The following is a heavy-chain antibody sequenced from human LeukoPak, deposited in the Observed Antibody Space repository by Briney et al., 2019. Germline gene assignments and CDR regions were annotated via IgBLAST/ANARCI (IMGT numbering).Heavy chain of an antibody. V-gene: IGHV1-8*01. D-gene: IGHD3-22*01. CDR3: AREGAGDYYDSSGYRDY. Sequence: ASVKVSCKASGYTFTSYDINWVRQATGQGIEWMGWMNPNSGNTGYAQKFQGRVTMTRNTSISTAYMELSSLRSEDTAVYYCAREGAGDYYDSSGYRDYWGQGTLVTVSS. J-gene: IGHJ4*02. CDR1: GYTFTSYD. CDR2: MNPNSGNT.